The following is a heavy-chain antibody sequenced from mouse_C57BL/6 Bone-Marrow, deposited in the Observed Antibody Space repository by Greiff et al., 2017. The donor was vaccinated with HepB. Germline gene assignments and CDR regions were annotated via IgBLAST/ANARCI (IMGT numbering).Heavy chain of an antibody. J-gene: IGHJ3*01. Sequence: EVHLVESGGGLVQPGGSLKLSCAASGFTFSDYYMYWVRQTPEKRLEWVAYISNGGGSTYYPDTVKGRFTISRDNAKNTLYLQMSRLKSEDTAMYYCAREGLPFWFAYWGQGTLVTVSA. CDR2: ISNGGGST. D-gene: IGHD2-4*01. V-gene: IGHV5-12*01. CDR1: GFTFSDYY. CDR3: AREGLPFWFAY.